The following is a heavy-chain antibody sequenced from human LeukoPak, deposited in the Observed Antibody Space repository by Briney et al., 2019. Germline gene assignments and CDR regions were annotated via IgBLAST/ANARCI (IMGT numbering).Heavy chain of an antibody. CDR1: GFTFGSYS. D-gene: IGHD1-1*01. CDR2: ISSSSSYI. CDR3: ARQVQLERLGFGKEGSAFDY. Sequence: GGSLRLSCAASGFTFGSYSMNWVRQAPGKGLEWVSSISSSSSYIYYADSVKGRFTISRDNAKNSLYLQMNSLRAEDTAVYYCARQVQLERLGFGKEGSAFDYWGQGTLVTVSS. J-gene: IGHJ4*02. V-gene: IGHV3-21*01.